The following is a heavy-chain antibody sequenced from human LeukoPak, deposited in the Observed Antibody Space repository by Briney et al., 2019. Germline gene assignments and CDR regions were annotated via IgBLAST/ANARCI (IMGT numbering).Heavy chain of an antibody. J-gene: IGHJ3*02. CDR1: GGSISSSSYY. CDR3: ARSRGYTYAFDI. Sequence: SETLSLTCTVSGGSISSSSYYWGWIRQPPGKGLEWIGSIYYSGSTYYNPSLKSRVTISVDTSKNQFSLKLSSVTAADTAVYYCARSRGYTYAFDIWGQGTLVTVSS. CDR2: IYYSGST. V-gene: IGHV4-39*07. D-gene: IGHD5-12*01.